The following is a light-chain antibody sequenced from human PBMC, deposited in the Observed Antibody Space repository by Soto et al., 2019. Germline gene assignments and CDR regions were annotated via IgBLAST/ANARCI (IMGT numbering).Light chain of an antibody. V-gene: IGKV3-20*01. J-gene: IGKJ1*01. Sequence: IALTQCPSTLCFSRGGRATLSFRASQSVSSYLAWYQQKPGQAPRLLIYDASNRATGIPDRFSGSGSGTDFTLTISRLEPEDFAVYYCQQYGSSGTFGQGTKVDVK. CDR1: QSVSSY. CDR2: DAS. CDR3: QQYGSSGT.